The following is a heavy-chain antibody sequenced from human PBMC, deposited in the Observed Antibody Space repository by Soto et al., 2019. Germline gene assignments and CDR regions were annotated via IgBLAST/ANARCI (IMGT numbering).Heavy chain of an antibody. J-gene: IGHJ4*02. CDR1: GYTFTSYG. D-gene: IGHD3-22*01. V-gene: IGHV1-18*01. CDR3: ARDRGGGGYYDSSGYYFPLDY. CDR2: ISAYNGNK. Sequence: ASVKVSCKASGYTFTSYGITWVRQAPGQGLEWMGWISAYNGNKNYAQKLQGRVTMTSDTSTSTAYMELRSLRSDDTAVYYCARDRGGGGYYDSSGYYFPLDYWGQGTLVTVSS.